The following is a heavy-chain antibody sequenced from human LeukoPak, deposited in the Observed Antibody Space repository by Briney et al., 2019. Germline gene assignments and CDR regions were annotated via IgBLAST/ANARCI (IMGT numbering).Heavy chain of an antibody. Sequence: ASVKVSCKASGYTFTSYDINWVRQATGQGLEWMGWMNLNSGNTGYAQKFQGRVTMTRNTSISTAYMELSSLRSEDTAVYYCARTPVAGTSRIDWFDPWGQGTLVTVSS. CDR1: GYTFTSYD. CDR3: ARTPVAGTSRIDWFDP. J-gene: IGHJ5*02. V-gene: IGHV1-8*01. D-gene: IGHD6-19*01. CDR2: MNLNSGNT.